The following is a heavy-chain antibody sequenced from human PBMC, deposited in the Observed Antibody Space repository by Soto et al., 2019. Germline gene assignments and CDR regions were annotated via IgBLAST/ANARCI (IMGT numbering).Heavy chain of an antibody. Sequence: GGSLRLSCAASGFTFSSYAMHWVRQAPGKGLEWVAVISYDGSNKYCADSVKGRFTISRDNSKNTLYLQMNSLRAEDTAVYYCARAEGTYSYGLDYWGQGTLVTVSS. CDR3: ARAEGTYSYGLDY. V-gene: IGHV3-30-3*01. CDR2: ISYDGSNK. D-gene: IGHD5-18*01. CDR1: GFTFSSYA. J-gene: IGHJ4*02.